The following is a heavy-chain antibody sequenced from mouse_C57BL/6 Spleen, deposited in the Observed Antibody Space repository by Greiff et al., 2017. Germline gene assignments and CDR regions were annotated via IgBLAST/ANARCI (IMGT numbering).Heavy chain of an antibody. CDR1: GYTFTSYW. CDR3: ARYYDYDYAMDY. D-gene: IGHD2-4*01. V-gene: IGHV1-64*01. J-gene: IGHJ4*01. Sequence: QVQLQQPGAELVKPGASVKLSCKASGYTFTSYWMHWVKQRPGQGLEWIGMIHPNSGSTNYNEKFKSKATLTVDKSSSTAYMQLSSLTSEDSAVYYCARYYDYDYAMDYWGQGTSVTVSS. CDR2: IHPNSGST.